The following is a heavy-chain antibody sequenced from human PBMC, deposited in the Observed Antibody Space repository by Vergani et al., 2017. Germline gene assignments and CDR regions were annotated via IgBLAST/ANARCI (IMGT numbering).Heavy chain of an antibody. D-gene: IGHD5-12*01. V-gene: IGHV4-38-2*01. CDR1: GYSISSGYY. Sequence: VQLQESGPGLVKPSETLSLTCAVSGYSISSGYYWGWIRQPPGKGLEWIGSIYHSGSTYSNPSLKSRVTISVDTSKNQFSLKLSSVTAAVTAVYYCARNSGYDSVIYFDYWGQGTLVTVSS. CDR3: ARNSGYDSVIYFDY. J-gene: IGHJ4*02. CDR2: IYHSGST.